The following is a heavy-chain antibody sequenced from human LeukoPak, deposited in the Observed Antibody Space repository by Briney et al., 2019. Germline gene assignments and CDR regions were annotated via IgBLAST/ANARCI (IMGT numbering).Heavy chain of an antibody. CDR2: IYHSGST. CDR3: ASLDYSPPQVDY. V-gene: IGHV4-38-2*02. D-gene: IGHD4-11*01. J-gene: IGHJ4*02. Sequence: SETLSLTCTVSGYSISSGYYWGWIRQPPGKGLEWIGSIYHSGSTYYNPSLKSRVTTSVDTSKNQFSLKLSSVTAADTAVYYCASLDYSPPQVDYWGQGTLVTVSS. CDR1: GYSISSGYY.